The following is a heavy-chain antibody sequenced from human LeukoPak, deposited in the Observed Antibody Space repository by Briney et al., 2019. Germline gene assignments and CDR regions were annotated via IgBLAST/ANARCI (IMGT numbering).Heavy chain of an antibody. CDR2: IHTRGST. Sequence: PSETLSLTCTVSGDSISSYYWSWIRQPPGKGLEWIGNIHTRGSTSNDPSLKSRVSISVDTSKNQLSLKLSSVTAADTAVYYCARRLESHYDSDGSPNGGWFDPWGQGTLVTVSP. D-gene: IGHD3-22*01. CDR3: ARRLESHYDSDGSPNGGWFDP. CDR1: GDSISSYY. J-gene: IGHJ5*02. V-gene: IGHV4-4*09.